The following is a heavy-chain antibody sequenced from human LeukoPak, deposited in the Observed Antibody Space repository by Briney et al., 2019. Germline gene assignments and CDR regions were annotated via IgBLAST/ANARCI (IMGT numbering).Heavy chain of an antibody. CDR1: GFTFSSYS. Sequence: GGSLRLSCAASGFTFSSYSMNWVRQAPGKGLEWVSSISSSSSYIYYADSAKGRFTISRDSAKNSLYLQMNSLRAEDTAVYYCAREYCSGGSCYGSAFDIWGQGTMVTVSS. V-gene: IGHV3-21*01. D-gene: IGHD2-15*01. J-gene: IGHJ3*02. CDR2: ISSSSSYI. CDR3: AREYCSGGSCYGSAFDI.